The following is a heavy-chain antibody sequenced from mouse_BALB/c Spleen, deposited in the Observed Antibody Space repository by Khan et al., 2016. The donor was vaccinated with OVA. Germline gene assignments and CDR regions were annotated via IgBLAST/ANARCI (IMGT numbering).Heavy chain of an antibody. Sequence: QVQLQQSGAELARPGASVKLSCKASGYTFTDYYINWVKQRTGQGLEWIGEISPGSGDTYYNERFKGKATLTADKSSSTAYMQLSSLTSEVSACDVWARRNCFGYTFAYWGQGTLVTVSA. J-gene: IGHJ3*01. CDR1: GYTFTDYY. CDR3: ARRNCFGYTFAY. V-gene: IGHV1-77*01. D-gene: IGHD1-2*01. CDR2: ISPGSGDT.